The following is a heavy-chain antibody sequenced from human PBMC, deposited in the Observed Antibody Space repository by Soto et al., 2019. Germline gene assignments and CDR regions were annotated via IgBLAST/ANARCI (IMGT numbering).Heavy chain of an antibody. D-gene: IGHD5-18*01. J-gene: IGHJ4*02. CDR3: ATVSYVGGTDY. CDR1: GVSISSFY. CDR2: IYSSEII. V-gene: IGHV4-4*07. Sequence: QVQLQESGPGLVKPSEPLSLTCTVSGVSISSFYWSWIRQPAGKGLEWIGRIYSSEIINYNPSLKSRVTMSLDTSKNLFSLKLSSVTAADTAVYFCATVSYVGGTDYWGQGTLVTVSS.